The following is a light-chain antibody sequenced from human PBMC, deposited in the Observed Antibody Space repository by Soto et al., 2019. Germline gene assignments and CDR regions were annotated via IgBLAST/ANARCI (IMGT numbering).Light chain of an antibody. CDR2: EVI. J-gene: IGLJ2*01. Sequence: QSALTQPASVSGSPGQSITIFCTGTSSDVGGYNYVSWYQQYPGKAPKLMIYEVINRPSGVSNRFSGSKSGNTASLTISGLQADDEADYYCSSYTTDNTRVFGGGTKLTVL. CDR3: SSYTTDNTRV. CDR1: SSDVGGYNY. V-gene: IGLV2-14*01.